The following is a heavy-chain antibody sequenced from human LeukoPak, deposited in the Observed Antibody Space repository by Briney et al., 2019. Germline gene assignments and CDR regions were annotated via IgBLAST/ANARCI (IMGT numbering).Heavy chain of an antibody. V-gene: IGHV3-23*01. CDR2: ISGSGDNM. Sequence: GGSLRLSCLASKFTFNNYAMTWVRQAPGKGLEWVSSISGSGDNMDYADSVKGRFTISRDNSKNTVWLQMNSLRAEDTAIYYCANDLGWIQLNLGRGQGTLVTVSS. J-gene: IGHJ1*01. D-gene: IGHD5-18*01. CDR1: KFTFNNYA. CDR3: ANDLGWIQLNLG.